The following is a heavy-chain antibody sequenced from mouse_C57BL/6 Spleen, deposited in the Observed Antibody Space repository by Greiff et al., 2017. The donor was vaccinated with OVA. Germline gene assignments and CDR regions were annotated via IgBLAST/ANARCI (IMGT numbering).Heavy chain of an antibody. CDR2: IYPGDGDT. D-gene: IGHD3-2*01. J-gene: IGHJ4*01. V-gene: IGHV1-82*01. Sequence: VQGVESGPELVKPGASVKISCKASGYAFSSSWMNWVKQRPGKGLEWIGRIYPGDGDTNYNGKFKGKATLTADKSSSTAYMQLSSLTSEDSAVYFCAKDKDNGHAMDYWGQGTSVTVSS. CDR3: AKDKDNGHAMDY. CDR1: GYAFSSSW.